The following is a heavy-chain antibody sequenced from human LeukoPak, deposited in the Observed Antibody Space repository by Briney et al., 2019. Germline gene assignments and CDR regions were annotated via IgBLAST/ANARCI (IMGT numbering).Heavy chain of an antibody. Sequence: GGSLRLSCAASGFTFSSYGMHWVRQAPGKGLEWVAFIRYDGSNKYYADSVKGRFTISRDNSKNTLYLQMNSLRAEDTPVYYCAEDMDYGDGYFNYWGQGTLVTVSS. D-gene: IGHD4-17*01. V-gene: IGHV3-30*02. CDR2: IRYDGSNK. CDR1: GFTFSSYG. CDR3: AEDMDYGDGYFNY. J-gene: IGHJ4*02.